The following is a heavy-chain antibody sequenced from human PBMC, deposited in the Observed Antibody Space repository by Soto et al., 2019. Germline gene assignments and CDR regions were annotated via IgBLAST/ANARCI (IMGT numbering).Heavy chain of an antibody. Sequence: QAQLVQSGAEIKKPGASVKVSCKASGYTFNTYGITWVRQAPGQGLEWMGWINPYNGNTKFAQKLQDRVTMTTAASTGAAFMELASLRSDDTAVYFCARGFFAVTTQLCYWGQGALVTVSS. V-gene: IGHV1-18*01. CDR3: ARGFFAVTTQLCY. D-gene: IGHD4-17*01. CDR1: GYTFNTYG. CDR2: INPYNGNT. J-gene: IGHJ4*02.